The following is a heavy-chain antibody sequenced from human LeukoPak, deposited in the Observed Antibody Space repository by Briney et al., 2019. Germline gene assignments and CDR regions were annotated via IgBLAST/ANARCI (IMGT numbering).Heavy chain of an antibody. CDR3: ARATPGGLLYFGV. V-gene: IGHV4-38-2*02. CDR1: GYSIISDYC. J-gene: IGHJ4*02. D-gene: IGHD3-10*01. Sequence: SETLSLTCTLSGYSIISDYCWGWIRQPPGKGLEWIGCVHHSGSTSYNPSLKSRVTMSLDTSKSQFSLHLTAATAADTAVYYCARATPGGLLYFGVGGQGTLVTVSS. CDR2: VHHSGST.